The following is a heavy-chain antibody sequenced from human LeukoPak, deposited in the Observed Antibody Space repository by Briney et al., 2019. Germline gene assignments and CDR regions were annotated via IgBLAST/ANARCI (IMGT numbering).Heavy chain of an antibody. CDR3: AKDRPGAAAGTILPYWYFDL. CDR1: GFTFSSYA. J-gene: IGHJ2*01. CDR2: ISGSDGST. Sequence: PGGSLRLSCAASGFTFSSYAMSWVRQAPGKGLEWVSAISGSDGSTYYADSVKGRFTISRDNSKNTLYLQMNSLRAEDTAVYYCAKDRPGAAAGTILPYWYFDLWGRGTLVTVSS. D-gene: IGHD6-13*01. V-gene: IGHV3-23*01.